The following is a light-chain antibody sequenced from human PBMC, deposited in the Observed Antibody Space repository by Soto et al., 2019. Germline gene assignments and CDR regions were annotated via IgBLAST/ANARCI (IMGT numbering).Light chain of an antibody. J-gene: IGKJ4*01. CDR2: GAS. CDR1: QTVSSSY. Sequence: EIVLTQSPGTLSLSPGERATLSCRARQTVSSSYLAWYQQKPGQAPRLLIYGASNRPTGIPARFSGSGSGTDFTLTISSLEPEDFAVYYCQQRDNWPLTFGGGTKVDIK. CDR3: QQRDNWPLT. V-gene: IGKV3D-20*02.